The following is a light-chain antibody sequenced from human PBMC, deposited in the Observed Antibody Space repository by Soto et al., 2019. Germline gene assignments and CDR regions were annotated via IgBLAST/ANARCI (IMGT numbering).Light chain of an antibody. Sequence: IQMTQSPSSVSASVGDRVTITCRASHPISSWLAWYQQKPGQPPNLLIYSASTLRSGVPSRFRGSESGTLFTLTITNLQPEDFATYYCQQASSFPHTFGGGTKVEV. J-gene: IGKJ4*01. CDR3: QQASSFPHT. CDR2: SAS. CDR1: HPISSW. V-gene: IGKV1-12*01.